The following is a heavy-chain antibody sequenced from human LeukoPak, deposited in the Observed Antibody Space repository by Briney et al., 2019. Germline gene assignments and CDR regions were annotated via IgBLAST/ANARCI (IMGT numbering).Heavy chain of an antibody. CDR3: ARASIAEAGEGY. J-gene: IGHJ4*02. D-gene: IGHD6-13*01. Sequence: ASVKVSCKASGYTFTGYYMHWVRQAPGQGLEWMGWTNPNSGGTNYAQKFQGRVTMTRDTSISTAYMELSRLRSDDTAVYYCARASIAEAGEGYWGQGTLVTVSS. V-gene: IGHV1-2*02. CDR1: GYTFTGYY. CDR2: TNPNSGGT.